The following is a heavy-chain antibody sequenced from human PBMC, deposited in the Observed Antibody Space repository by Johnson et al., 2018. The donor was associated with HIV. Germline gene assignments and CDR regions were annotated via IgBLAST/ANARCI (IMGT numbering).Heavy chain of an antibody. CDR1: GFTFSSYW. D-gene: IGHD3-9*01. V-gene: IGHV3-66*02. CDR2: IYSGGST. Sequence: VQLVESGGGLVQPVGSLRLSCAASGFTFSSYWMHWVRQAPGKGLEWVSIIYSGGSTYYTRSVTGRFTISRDNSKNMLLLQIISLRVEDTAVYYCAREEGTDILTRGDAFDIWGQGTMVTVSS. J-gene: IGHJ3*02. CDR3: AREEGTDILTRGDAFDI.